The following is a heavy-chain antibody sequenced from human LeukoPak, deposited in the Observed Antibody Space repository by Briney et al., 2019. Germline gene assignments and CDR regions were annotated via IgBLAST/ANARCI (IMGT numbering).Heavy chain of an antibody. V-gene: IGHV3-7*01. CDR2: IKQDGTEK. CDR1: GFSFTTYW. D-gene: IGHD3-10*01. CDR3: AKLAKYFYGSETYYFFEH. J-gene: IGHJ4*02. Sequence: PGGSLRLSCAASGFSFTTYWMSWVRQAPGKGLEWVANIKQDGTEKYYVDSVKGRFTISRDNAKNSLHLQMSSLRVEDTAVYYCAKLAKYFYGSETYYFFEHWGQGTPVTASS.